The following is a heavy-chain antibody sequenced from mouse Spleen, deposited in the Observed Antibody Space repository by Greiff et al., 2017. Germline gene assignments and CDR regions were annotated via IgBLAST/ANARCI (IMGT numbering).Heavy chain of an antibody. CDR2: IYPSDSYT. CDR3: TKTARATFDY. Sequence: QVQLQQPGAELVRPGASVKLSCKASGYTFNSYWINWVKQRPGQGLEWIGNIYPSDSYTNYNQKFKDKATLTVDKSSSTAYMQLSSPTSEDSAVYYCTKTARATFDYWGQGTTLTVSS. D-gene: IGHD3-2*01. V-gene: IGHV1-69*02. J-gene: IGHJ2*01. CDR1: GYTFNSYW.